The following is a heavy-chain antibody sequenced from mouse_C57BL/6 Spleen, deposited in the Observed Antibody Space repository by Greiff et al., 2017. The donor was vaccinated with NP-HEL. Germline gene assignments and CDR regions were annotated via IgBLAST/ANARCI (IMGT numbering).Heavy chain of an antibody. D-gene: IGHD2-4*01. CDR2: IDPSDSYT. Sequence: QVQLQQPGAELVKPGASVKLSCKASGYTFTSYWMQWVKQRPGQGLEWIGEIDPSDSYTNYNQKFKGKATLPVDTSSSTAYMQLSSLTSEDSAVYYCARSGDYDRFAYWGQGTLVTVSA. CDR3: ARSGDYDRFAY. CDR1: GYTFTSYW. V-gene: IGHV1-50*01. J-gene: IGHJ3*01.